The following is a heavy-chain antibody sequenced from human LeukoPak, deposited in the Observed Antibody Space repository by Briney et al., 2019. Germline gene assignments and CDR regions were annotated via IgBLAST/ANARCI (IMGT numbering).Heavy chain of an antibody. D-gene: IGHD4-17*01. CDR2: IYYSGST. V-gene: IGHV4-59*08. CDR1: GGSISSYY. CDR3: ARHAWTLTVTTPVSFDY. Sequence: PSETLSLTCTVSGGSISSYYWSWIRQPPGKGLEWIGYIYYSGSTNYNPSLKSRVTISVDTSKNQFSLKLSSVTAADTAVYYCARHAWTLTVTTPVSFDYWGQGTLVTVSS. J-gene: IGHJ4*02.